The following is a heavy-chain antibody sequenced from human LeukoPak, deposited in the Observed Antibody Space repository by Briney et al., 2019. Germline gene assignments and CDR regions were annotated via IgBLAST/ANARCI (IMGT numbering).Heavy chain of an antibody. D-gene: IGHD3-3*01. CDR3: ARTHHYDDSWWFDP. V-gene: IGHV4-61*02. CDR2: IYTSGST. Sequence: NPSETLSLTCTVSGGSISSGSYYWSWIRQPAGKGLEWIGRIYTSGSTNYNPSLKSRVTISVDTSKNQFSLKLSSVTAADTAVYYCARTHHYDDSWWFDPWGQGTLVTVSS. J-gene: IGHJ5*02. CDR1: GGSISSGSYY.